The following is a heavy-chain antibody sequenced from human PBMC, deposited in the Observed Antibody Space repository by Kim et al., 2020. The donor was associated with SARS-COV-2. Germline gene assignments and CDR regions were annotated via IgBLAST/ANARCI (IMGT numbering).Heavy chain of an antibody. Sequence: KYSPDPVKGRLTNSRDNSKNTLYLQMKGLGAEDTAVYYCARDGGGYFDLWGRGTLVTVSS. CDR3: ARDGGGYFDL. CDR2: K. D-gene: IGHD3-10*01. J-gene: IGHJ2*01. V-gene: IGHV3-30*01.